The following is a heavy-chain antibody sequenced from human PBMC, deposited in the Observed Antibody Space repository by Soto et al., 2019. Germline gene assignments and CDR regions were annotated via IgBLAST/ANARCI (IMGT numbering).Heavy chain of an antibody. Sequence: GGSLRLSCAASGFTFSSYAMSWVRQAPGKGLEWVSAISGSGGSTYYADSVKGRFTISRDNSKNTLYLQMNSLRAEDTAVYYCAKDTGIVGAAPYYFDSWGQGTLVTVSS. CDR1: GFTFSSYA. J-gene: IGHJ4*02. V-gene: IGHV3-23*01. D-gene: IGHD1-26*01. CDR3: AKDTGIVGAAPYYFDS. CDR2: ISGSGGST.